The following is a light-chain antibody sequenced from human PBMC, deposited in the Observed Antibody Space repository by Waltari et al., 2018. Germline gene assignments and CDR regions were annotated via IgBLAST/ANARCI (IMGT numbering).Light chain of an antibody. CDR2: GAS. V-gene: IGKV3-20*01. Sequence: EIVLTQFPDPLSLSPGERVALSSRASAIIINDHLSCYQQQPGQLPSLLIYGASRRATSVPDRISGSGSGTDFTLTISRREPEDFAFYYCRQYGSPPLTFGGGVKVEIK. CDR1: AIIINDH. CDR3: RQYGSPPLT. J-gene: IGKJ4*01.